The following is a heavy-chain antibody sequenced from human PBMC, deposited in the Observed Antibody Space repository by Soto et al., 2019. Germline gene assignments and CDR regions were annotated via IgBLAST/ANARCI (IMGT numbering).Heavy chain of an antibody. D-gene: IGHD3-10*01. Sequence: GGSLRLSCAASGFTFSSYAMSWVRQAPGKGLEWVSTISGSGGSTYYADSVKGRFTISRDNSKNTLYLQMNSLRDEDTAVYYCAKARLTGSTNFQHWGQGTLVTVSS. CDR2: ISGSGGST. J-gene: IGHJ1*01. CDR1: GFTFSSYA. V-gene: IGHV3-23*01. CDR3: AKARLTGSTNFQH.